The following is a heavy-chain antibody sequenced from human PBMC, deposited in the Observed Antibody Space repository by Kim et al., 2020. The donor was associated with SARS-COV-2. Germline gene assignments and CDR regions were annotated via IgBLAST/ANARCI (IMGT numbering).Heavy chain of an antibody. CDR1: GFTFERYY. V-gene: IGHV3-7*01. CDR2: IMQDGSDK. CDR3: ARVKTGTTSLFDS. Sequence: GGSLRLSCAASGFTFERYYMSWVRQAPGKGLEWVANIMQDGSDKLYVDSVRGRFTISRDNAKSSLYLQLNSLRVEDTAIYYCARVKTGTTSLFDSWG. D-gene: IGHD1-1*01. J-gene: IGHJ5*01.